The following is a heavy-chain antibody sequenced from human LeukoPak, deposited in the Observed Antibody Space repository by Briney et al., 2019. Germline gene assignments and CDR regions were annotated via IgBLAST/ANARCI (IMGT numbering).Heavy chain of an antibody. D-gene: IGHD2-2*02. J-gene: IGHJ4*02. CDR1: GGTFSSYA. Sequence: SVKVSCKASGGTFSSYAISWVRQAPGQGLEWMGGIIPIFGTANYAQKFQGRVTINADESTSTAYMELSSLRSEDTAVYYCARAREGIVPAAIQPFDYWGQGTLVTVSS. CDR3: ARAREGIVPAAIQPFDY. V-gene: IGHV1-69*13. CDR2: IIPIFGTA.